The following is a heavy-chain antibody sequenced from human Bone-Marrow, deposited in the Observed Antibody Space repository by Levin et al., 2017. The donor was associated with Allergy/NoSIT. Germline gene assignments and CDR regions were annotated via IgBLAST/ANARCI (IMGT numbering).Heavy chain of an antibody. J-gene: IGHJ4*02. CDR1: GYRFTSNW. CDR3: ARGQTGSYYYFDY. CDR2: IYLGDSHS. D-gene: IGHD1-26*01. Sequence: PGGSLRLSCKGSGYRFTSNWIGWVRQMPGKGLEWMGIIYLGDSHSRYSPSFQGQVTISADKSISTAYLQWSSLKASDTAMYYCARGQTGSYYYFDYWGQGTLVTVSS. V-gene: IGHV5-51*01.